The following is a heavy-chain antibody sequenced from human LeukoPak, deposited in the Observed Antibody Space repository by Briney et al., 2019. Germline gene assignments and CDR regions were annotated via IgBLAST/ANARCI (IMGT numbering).Heavy chain of an antibody. Sequence: GSLRLSCAASGFTFSSYSMNWVRQAPGKGLEWIGEINHSGSTNYNPSLKSRVTISVDTSKNQFSLKLSSVTAADTAVYYCARDYRTYGMDVWGQGTTVTVSS. V-gene: IGHV4-34*01. D-gene: IGHD1-14*01. CDR3: ARDYRTYGMDV. CDR1: GFTFSSYS. CDR2: INHSGST. J-gene: IGHJ6*02.